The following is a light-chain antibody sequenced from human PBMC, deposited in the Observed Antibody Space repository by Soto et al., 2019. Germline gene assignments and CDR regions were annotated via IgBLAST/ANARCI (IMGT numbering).Light chain of an antibody. Sequence: ELVLTQSPDNLYLSPGESAALSCRASQRISSSYLAWYQQKPGQAPRLLIYGASSRATGIPDRFSGSGSGTDFTLTISSLEPEDFAVYYCQQYNSSPRTFGQGTKVDI. CDR1: QRISSSY. V-gene: IGKV3-20*01. J-gene: IGKJ1*01. CDR2: GAS. CDR3: QQYNSSPRT.